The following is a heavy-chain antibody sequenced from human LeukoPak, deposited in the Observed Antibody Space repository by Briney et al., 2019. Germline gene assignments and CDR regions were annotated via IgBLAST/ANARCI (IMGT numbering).Heavy chain of an antibody. CDR2: IYYSGRT. D-gene: IGHD1-1*01. V-gene: IGHV4-59*01. CDR1: GGSISNKY. CDR3: ARGRVSSSTWYSTYYYYFYMDV. J-gene: IGHJ6*03. Sequence: SETLSLTCTVSGGSISNKYWSWIRQPPGKGLEWIGYIYYSGRTRYNPSLKSPVTISVDTSKNQFSLRLRSVTAADTAVYFCARGRVSSSTWYSTYYYYFYMDVWGKGTTVTVSS.